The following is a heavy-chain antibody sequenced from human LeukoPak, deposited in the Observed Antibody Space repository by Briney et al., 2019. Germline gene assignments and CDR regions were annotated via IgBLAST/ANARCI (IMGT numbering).Heavy chain of an antibody. CDR1: GFTFRSYE. V-gene: IGHV3-48*03. J-gene: IGHJ4*02. CDR3: ARATEAPLYYGSEAVDY. CDR2: ISSSGSTI. Sequence: GGSLRLSCAASGFTFRSYEMKWVRQAPGKGLEWVSYISSSGSTIYYADSVKGRFTISRDNAKNSLYLQMNSLRAEDTAVYYCARATEAPLYYGSEAVDYWGQGTLVTVSS. D-gene: IGHD3-10*01.